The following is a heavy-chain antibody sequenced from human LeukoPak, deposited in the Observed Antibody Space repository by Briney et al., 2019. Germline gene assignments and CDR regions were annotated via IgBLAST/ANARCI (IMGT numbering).Heavy chain of an antibody. Sequence: SLTLSCPALVLTCSSWGMHRVRQAPGKEQKRVAVISYDGSNKYYADSVKGRFTISRDNSKNTLYLQMNSLRAEDTAVYYCANSPIGSSGWYDYWGQGTLVTVSS. V-gene: IGHV3-30*18. CDR1: VLTCSSWG. D-gene: IGHD6-19*01. CDR3: ANSPIGSSGWYDY. CDR2: ISYDGSNK. J-gene: IGHJ4*02.